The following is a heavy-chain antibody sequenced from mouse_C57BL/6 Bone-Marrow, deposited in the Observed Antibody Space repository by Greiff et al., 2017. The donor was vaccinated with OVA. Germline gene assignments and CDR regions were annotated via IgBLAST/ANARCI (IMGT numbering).Heavy chain of an antibody. CDR3: ASYSAWFAY. V-gene: IGHV5-6*02. D-gene: IGHD2-10*01. CDR2: ISSGGSYT. Sequence: DVKLVESGGDLVRPGGSLKLSCAASGFTFSSYGLSWVSQPPDKRLAWVATISSGGSYTYYPDSVKGRFTISRDNAKNTLYLQMSSLKSEDTAMYYCASYSAWFAYWGQGTLVTVSA. CDR1: GFTFSSYG. J-gene: IGHJ3*01.